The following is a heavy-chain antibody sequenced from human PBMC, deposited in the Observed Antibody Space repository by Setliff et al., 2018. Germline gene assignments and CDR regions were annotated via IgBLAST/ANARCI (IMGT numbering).Heavy chain of an antibody. D-gene: IGHD5-18*01. Sequence: PSETLSLTCTVSGGSISSSSYYWGWIRQPPGKGLEWIGSIYYSGSTYYIPSLKSRVTISVDTSQNQFSLKLSSVTAADTAVYYRARDKYTYGYFDWFDPWGQGTLVTVSS. V-gene: IGHV4-39*07. CDR1: GGSISSSSYY. CDR3: ARDKYTYGYFDWFDP. CDR2: IYYSGST. J-gene: IGHJ5*02.